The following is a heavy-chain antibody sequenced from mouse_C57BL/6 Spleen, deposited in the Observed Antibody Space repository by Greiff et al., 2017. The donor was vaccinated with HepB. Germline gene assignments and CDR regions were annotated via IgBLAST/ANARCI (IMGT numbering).Heavy chain of an antibody. Sequence: QVQLQQPGAELVKPGASVKLSCKASGYTFTSYWMQWVKQRPGQGLEWIGEIDPSDSYTNYNQKFKGKATLTVDTSSSTAYMQLSSLTSEDSAVYYCARDYGSRLYAMDYWGQGTSVTVSS. D-gene: IGHD1-1*01. J-gene: IGHJ4*01. CDR3: ARDYGSRLYAMDY. V-gene: IGHV1-50*01. CDR1: GYTFTSYW. CDR2: IDPSDSYT.